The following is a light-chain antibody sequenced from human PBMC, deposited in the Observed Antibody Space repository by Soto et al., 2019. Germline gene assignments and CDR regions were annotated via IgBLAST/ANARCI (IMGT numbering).Light chain of an antibody. CDR1: QSVRTNS. CDR2: GAS. Sequence: ETVLTQSPGTLSLSPGDRATLSCRASQSVRTNSLAWYQQKPGQAPRLLLYGASTRATGISDRFSGSGSGTAFTLTISRLELEDFGVYYCQQYGDSPQTFGQATK. V-gene: IGKV3-20*01. J-gene: IGKJ1*01. CDR3: QQYGDSPQT.